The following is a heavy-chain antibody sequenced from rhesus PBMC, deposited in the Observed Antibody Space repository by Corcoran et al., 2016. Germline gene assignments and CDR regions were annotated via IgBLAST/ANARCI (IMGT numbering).Heavy chain of an antibody. Sequence: QLQLQESGPGLVKPSETLSVTCAVSGGSVSGSVWSWIRQARGKGLEWIGYIDGSGSSTNYNPSIKSRVTLSVDTSKNQLALKLSSVTAADTAVYYCARDRDYDSGYFDYWGQGVLVTVSS. CDR2: IDGSGSST. D-gene: IGHD3-28*01. J-gene: IGHJ4*01. CDR1: GGSVSGSV. V-gene: IGHV4-169*02. CDR3: ARDRDYDSGYFDY.